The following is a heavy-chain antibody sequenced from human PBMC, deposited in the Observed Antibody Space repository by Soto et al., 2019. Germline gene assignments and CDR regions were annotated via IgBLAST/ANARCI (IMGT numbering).Heavy chain of an antibody. Sequence: SETLSLTCAVSGYSISSGHSWGFIRQPPGKGLEWIGSIFHTGSTYYNPSLKSRVTLSVDTSKNQFSLKLSSVTAADTAVYFCATLPRLDGMDVWGQGTTVTVSS. CDR2: IFHTGST. D-gene: IGHD6-25*01. J-gene: IGHJ6*02. CDR3: ATLPRLDGMDV. V-gene: IGHV4-38-2*01. CDR1: GYSISSGHS.